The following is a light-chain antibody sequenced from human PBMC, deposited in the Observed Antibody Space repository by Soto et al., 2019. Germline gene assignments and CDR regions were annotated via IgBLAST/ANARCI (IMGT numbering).Light chain of an antibody. CDR2: DAS. V-gene: IGKV3-15*01. Sequence: EIVVTQSPATLSVSPGERVTISCRASQTVATYITWYQQKPGQAPRILIYDASTRATDFPARFSGSESGTAFTLTIASLQSEDSEVYCCLLYHRWTPFSFGPGTKREIK. J-gene: IGKJ2*01. CDR1: QTVATY. CDR3: LLYHRWTPFS.